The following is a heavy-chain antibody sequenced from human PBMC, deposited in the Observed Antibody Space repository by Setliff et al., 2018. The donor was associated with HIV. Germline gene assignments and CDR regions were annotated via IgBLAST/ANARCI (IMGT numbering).Heavy chain of an antibody. V-gene: IGHV4-39*07. CDR2: FYYGGNT. CDR1: GGSIIASDDY. J-gene: IGHJ5*02. Sequence: SETLSLTCIVSGGSIIASDDYWGWIRQPPGKGLEWIGSFYYGGNTYYNPSLKSRVTISVDTSKNQFSLRLSSVTAADTAVYYCARAFGSGSYRWFDPWGQGTLVTVSS. D-gene: IGHD3-10*01. CDR3: ARAFGSGSYRWFDP.